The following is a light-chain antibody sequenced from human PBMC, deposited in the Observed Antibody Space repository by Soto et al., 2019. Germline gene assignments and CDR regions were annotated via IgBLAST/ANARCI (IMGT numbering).Light chain of an antibody. CDR3: QQYGGSPRT. CDR1: QSIANS. J-gene: IGKJ1*01. CDR2: GAS. Sequence: EIVLTRSPVTLSLSPGERASLSCRASQSIANSLAWYQQKPGQAPRLLIFGASNRATGIPDRFSGSGSGTDFTLTISRLEPEDFAVYHCQQYGGSPRTFGQGTKVDI. V-gene: IGKV3-20*01.